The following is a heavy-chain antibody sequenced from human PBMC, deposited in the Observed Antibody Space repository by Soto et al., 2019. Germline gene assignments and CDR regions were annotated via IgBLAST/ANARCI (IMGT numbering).Heavy chain of an antibody. CDR3: ARELPLAGAFDY. J-gene: IGHJ4*02. CDR1: GGSISSYY. V-gene: IGHV4-59*01. D-gene: IGHD6-19*01. Sequence: SETLSLTCTVSGGSISSYYWSWIRQPPGKGLEWIGYIYYSGSTNYNPSLKGRVTISVDTSKNQFSLKRSSVTAADTAVYYCARELPLAGAFDYRGQGTLVTLSS. CDR2: IYYSGST.